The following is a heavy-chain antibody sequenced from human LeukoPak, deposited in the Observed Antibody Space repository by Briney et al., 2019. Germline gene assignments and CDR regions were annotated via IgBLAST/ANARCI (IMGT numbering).Heavy chain of an antibody. J-gene: IGHJ5*02. CDR1: GGSIRSGDYY. CDR2: IYYSGST. V-gene: IGHV4-30-4*01. CDR3: ARDRVAWSGYSYGYDWFDP. Sequence: SEALSLTCTVSGGSIRSGDYYWSWIRQPPGKGLEWIGYIYYSGSTQYNPSLKSRVTISVDTSKNQFSLKLSSVTGADTAVYYCARDRVAWSGYSYGYDWFDPWGQGILVTVSS. D-gene: IGHD5-18*01.